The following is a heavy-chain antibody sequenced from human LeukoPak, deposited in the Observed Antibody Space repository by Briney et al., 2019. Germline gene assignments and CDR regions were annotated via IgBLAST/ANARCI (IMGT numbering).Heavy chain of an antibody. D-gene: IGHD4/OR15-4a*01. J-gene: IGHJ4*02. Sequence: PSETLSLTCAVYGGSFSGYYWSWLRQPPGKGLEWIGEINHSGSTNYNPSLKSRVTISVGTSKNQFSLKLSSVTAADTAVYYCARGRWGYGGNRNNFDYWGQGTLVTVSS. CDR1: GGSFSGYY. CDR3: ARGRWGYGGNRNNFDY. V-gene: IGHV4-34*01. CDR2: INHSGST.